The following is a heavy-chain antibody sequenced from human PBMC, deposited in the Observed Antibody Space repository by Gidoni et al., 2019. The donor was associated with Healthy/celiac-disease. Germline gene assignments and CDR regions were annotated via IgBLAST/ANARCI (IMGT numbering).Heavy chain of an antibody. CDR2: IKQDGSEK. CDR3: ARDLTIFGVVNGADY. Sequence: EVQLVESGGGLVQPGGSLRLSCAAPGFTFSSYWMSWVRQAPGKGLEWVANIKQDGSEKYYVDSVKGRFTISRDNAKNSLYLQMNSLRAEDTAVYYCARDLTIFGVVNGADYWGQGTLVTVSS. V-gene: IGHV3-7*01. CDR1: GFTFSSYW. J-gene: IGHJ4*02. D-gene: IGHD3-3*01.